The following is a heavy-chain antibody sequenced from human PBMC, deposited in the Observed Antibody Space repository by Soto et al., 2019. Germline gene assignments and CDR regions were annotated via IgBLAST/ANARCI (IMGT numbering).Heavy chain of an antibody. J-gene: IGHJ5*02. V-gene: IGHV4-61*01. Sequence: PSETLSLTCTVSGGSVSSGSYYWSWIRQPPGKGLEWIGYIYYSGSTNYNPSRKSRVTISVDTSKNQFSLKLSSVTAADTAVYYCARAGIVVVPAARFDPWGQGTLVTVSS. CDR1: GGSVSSGSYY. CDR2: IYYSGST. D-gene: IGHD2-2*01. CDR3: ARAGIVVVPAARFDP.